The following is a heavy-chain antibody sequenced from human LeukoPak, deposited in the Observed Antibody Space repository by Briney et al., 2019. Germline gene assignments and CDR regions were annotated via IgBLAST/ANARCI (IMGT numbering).Heavy chain of an antibody. J-gene: IGHJ5*02. V-gene: IGHV6-1*01. CDR3: ARSEIAAAGTWNWFDP. CDR2: TYYRSKWYN. Sequence: SQTLSLTCAISVDSVSSNSAAWNWIRQSPSRGLEWLGRTYYRSKWYNDYAVSVKSRITINPDTSKNQFSLQLNSVTPEDTAVYYCARSEIAAAGTWNWFDPWGQGTLVTVSS. D-gene: IGHD6-13*01. CDR1: VDSVSSNSAA.